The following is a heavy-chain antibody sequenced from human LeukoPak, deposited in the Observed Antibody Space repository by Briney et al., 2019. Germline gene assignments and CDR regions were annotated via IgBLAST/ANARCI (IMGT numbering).Heavy chain of an antibody. D-gene: IGHD1-7*01. V-gene: IGHV3-23*01. J-gene: IGHJ4*02. CDR2: VNPGGGST. Sequence: GGSLRLSCAASGVTFSSYAMTWVRQGPGKGLEWVSAVNPGGGSTYYADSVKGRFTISRDNSKNTLYLQMNSLRAEDTAVYYCAKAGGNSFFDYWGQGTPVTVSS. CDR1: GVTFSSYA. CDR3: AKAGGNSFFDY.